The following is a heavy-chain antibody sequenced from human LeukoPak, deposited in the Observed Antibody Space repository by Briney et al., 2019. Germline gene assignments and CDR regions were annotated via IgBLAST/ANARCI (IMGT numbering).Heavy chain of an antibody. J-gene: IGHJ4*02. CDR3: AKEGPDHIVVVTAFDY. Sequence: GGSLRLSCAASGFTFSGYGMHWVRQAPGKGLEWVAVVSYDGSTQYYADSVRGRFIIARDNSKNTLYLQLNSLRPEDTAVYYCAKEGPDHIVVVTAFDYWGQGTQVTVSS. V-gene: IGHV3-30*18. D-gene: IGHD2-21*02. CDR1: GFTFSGYG. CDR2: VSYDGSTQ.